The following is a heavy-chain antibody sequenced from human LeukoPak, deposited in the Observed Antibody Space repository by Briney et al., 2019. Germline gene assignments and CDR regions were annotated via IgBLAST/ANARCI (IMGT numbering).Heavy chain of an antibody. CDR2: ISGSGGST. CDR1: GFTFSSYG. D-gene: IGHD6-19*01. CDR3: AKDPQYSSGSGY. J-gene: IGHJ4*02. Sequence: GGTLRLSCASSGFTFSSYGMSWVRQDPGKGLEWVSAISGSGGSTYYADSVKGRFTISSDNSKNTLYLQTNSLRAEDTAVYYCAKDPQYSSGSGYWGQGTLVTVSS. V-gene: IGHV3-23*01.